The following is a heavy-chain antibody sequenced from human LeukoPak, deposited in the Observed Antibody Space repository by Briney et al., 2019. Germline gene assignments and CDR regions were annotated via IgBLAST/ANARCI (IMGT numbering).Heavy chain of an antibody. Sequence: SQTLSLTCAVSGGSISSGGYSWSWIRQPPGKGLEWIGYIYHSGSTYYNPSLKSRVTISVDRSKNQFSLKLSSVTAADTAAYYCARGDYYYGMDVWGQGTTVTVSS. V-gene: IGHV4-30-2*01. J-gene: IGHJ6*02. CDR1: GGSISSGGYS. CDR2: IYHSGST. CDR3: ARGDYYYGMDV.